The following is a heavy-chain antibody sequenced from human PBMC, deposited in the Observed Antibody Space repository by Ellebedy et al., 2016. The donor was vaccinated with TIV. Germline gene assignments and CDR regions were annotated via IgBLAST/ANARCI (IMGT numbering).Heavy chain of an antibody. V-gene: IGHV3-23*01. CDR2: ISGSGGST. Sequence: GESLKISCAASGFTFSSYAMSWVRQAPGKGLEWVSAISGSGGSTYYADSVKGRFTISRVNSKNTLYLQMNSLRAEDTAVYYCAKWIVGSSSGGYWGQGTLVTVSS. CDR1: GFTFSSYA. CDR3: AKWIVGSSSGGY. D-gene: IGHD6-6*01. J-gene: IGHJ4*02.